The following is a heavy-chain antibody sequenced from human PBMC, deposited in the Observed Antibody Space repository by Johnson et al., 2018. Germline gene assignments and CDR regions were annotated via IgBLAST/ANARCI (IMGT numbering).Heavy chain of an antibody. CDR2: LSRSNSYG. V-gene: IGHV3-21*01. Sequence: VQLVESGGGLVKPVGSLRLSCVASGFTFSSYSMTWVRQAPGKGLEWVSSLSRSNSYGYYADSVKGRFTISRDNAKNSLDLQMNSLRVEDTAVYYCVRDLSTTTGGYCQHWCQGTLVTVSS. J-gene: IGHJ1*01. D-gene: IGHD1-14*01. CDR1: GFTFSSYS. CDR3: VRDLSTTTGGYCQH.